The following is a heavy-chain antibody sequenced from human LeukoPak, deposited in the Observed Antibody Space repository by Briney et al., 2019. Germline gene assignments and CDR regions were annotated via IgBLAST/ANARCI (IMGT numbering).Heavy chain of an antibody. CDR1: GGTLSGYA. CDR3: ARGKLGYYYYHMDA. Sequence: GASVKVSCKASGGTLSGYAISWVRRAPGQGLEWWGAIIPIYGTPHSAQKFQGRVTITTDESTSTAFMDLSSLRSEDTAVYYCARGKLGYYYYHMDAWGKGTTVTVSS. J-gene: IGHJ6*03. CDR2: IIPIYGTP. D-gene: IGHD3-3*02. V-gene: IGHV1-69*05.